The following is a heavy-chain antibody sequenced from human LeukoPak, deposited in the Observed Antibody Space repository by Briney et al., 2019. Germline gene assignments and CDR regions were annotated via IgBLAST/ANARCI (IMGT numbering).Heavy chain of an antibody. D-gene: IGHD6-13*01. Sequence: GASLKVSCKASGYTFTSYAMNWVRHAPGQGREWRGWINTNTGNPTYAQGFTGRFVSSLDTSVSTAYLQISSLKAEDTAVYYCARDVGIAAAGTFRYYYHYMDVCGKGTTVTVSS. CDR2: INTNTGNP. V-gene: IGHV7-4-1*02. CDR3: ARDVGIAAAGTFRYYYHYMDV. J-gene: IGHJ6*03. CDR1: GYTFTSYA.